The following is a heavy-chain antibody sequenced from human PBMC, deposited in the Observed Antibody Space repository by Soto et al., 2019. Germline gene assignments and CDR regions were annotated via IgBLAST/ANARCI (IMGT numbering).Heavy chain of an antibody. D-gene: IGHD6-6*01. Sequence: KPSETLSLTCTVSGGSISSYYWSWIRQPAGKGLEWTGRIYTSGSTNYNPSLKSRVTMSVDTSKNQFSLKLSSVTAADTAVYYCRAARPDYYYGMDVWGQGTTVTVSS. CDR3: RAARPDYYYGMDV. J-gene: IGHJ6*02. CDR2: IYTSGST. CDR1: GGSISSYY. V-gene: IGHV4-4*07.